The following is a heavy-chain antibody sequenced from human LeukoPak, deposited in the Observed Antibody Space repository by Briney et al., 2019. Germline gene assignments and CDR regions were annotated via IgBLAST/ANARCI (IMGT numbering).Heavy chain of an antibody. CDR1: GFTFSSYG. D-gene: IGHD4-17*01. J-gene: IGHJ4*02. CDR3: ARDGSPNYGDYLDY. Sequence: GGSLRLSCAASGFTFSSYGMRWVRQAPGKGLEWVAVIWYDGSNKYYADSVKGRLTISRDNSKNTLYLQMNSLRAEDTAVYYCARDGSPNYGDYLDYWGQGTLVTVSS. CDR2: IWYDGSNK. V-gene: IGHV3-33*01.